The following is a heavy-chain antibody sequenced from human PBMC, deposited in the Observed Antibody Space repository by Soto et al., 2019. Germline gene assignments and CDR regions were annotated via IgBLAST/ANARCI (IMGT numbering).Heavy chain of an antibody. V-gene: IGHV1-69*13. J-gene: IGHJ4*02. CDR3: ARAGLDYYDSSGYSFDY. CDR2: IIPIFNTA. Sequence: SVKVSCKASGGTFSNYAISWVRQAPGQGLEWMGGIIPIFNTANYAQKFQGRVTITADESTSTAYMELSSLRSEDTAVYYCARAGLDYYDSSGYSFDYWGQGTLVTVSS. D-gene: IGHD3-22*01. CDR1: GGTFSNYA.